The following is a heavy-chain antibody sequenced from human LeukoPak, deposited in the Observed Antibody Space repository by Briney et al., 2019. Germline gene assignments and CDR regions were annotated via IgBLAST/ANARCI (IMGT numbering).Heavy chain of an antibody. Sequence: SETLSLTCTVSGGSISSSIYYWGWIRQPPGKGLEWIGSIYYSGSTYYNPSLKSRVTISVDTSKNQFSLKLSSVTAADTAVYYCARLRMELDYWGQGTLVTVSS. D-gene: IGHD1-1*01. CDR3: ARLRMELDY. CDR2: IYYSGST. V-gene: IGHV4-39*01. J-gene: IGHJ4*02. CDR1: GGSISSSIYY.